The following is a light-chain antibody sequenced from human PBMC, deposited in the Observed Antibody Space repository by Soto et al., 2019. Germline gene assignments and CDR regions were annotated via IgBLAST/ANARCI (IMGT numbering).Light chain of an antibody. CDR1: SSDIGTSIY. J-gene: IGLJ2*01. V-gene: IGLV2-14*01. CDR3: SSYTTGSTPV. CDR2: DVS. Sequence: QSVLTQPASVSGSPGQSIAISCTGTSSDIGTSIYVSWYQQHPGKAPKLMIYDVSNRPSGVSDRFSGSKSGNTASLTISGLQAEDEADYYCSSYTTGSTPVFGGGTKVTVL.